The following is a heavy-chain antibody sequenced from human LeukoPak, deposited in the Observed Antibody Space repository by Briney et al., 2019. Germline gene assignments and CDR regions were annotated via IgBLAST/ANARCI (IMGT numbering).Heavy chain of an antibody. V-gene: IGHV3-23*01. CDR1: GFTFSSYA. Sequence: GGSLRLSCTASGFTFSSYAMTWVRQAPGQGLEWVSGISDGGSNTHYADSVKGRFTISRDNVENSLSLQMNSLRAEDTAVYYCTRDRSYSDFDYWGQGTLVTVSS. CDR2: ISDGGSNT. CDR3: TRDRSYSDFDY. J-gene: IGHJ4*02. D-gene: IGHD3-10*01.